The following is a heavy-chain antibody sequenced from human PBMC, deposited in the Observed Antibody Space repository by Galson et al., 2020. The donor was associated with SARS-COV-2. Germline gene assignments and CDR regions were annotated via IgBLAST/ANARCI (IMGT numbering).Heavy chain of an antibody. CDR3: AKSGRTVDD. Sequence: TGGSLRLSCTASGFNFGIYWMNWVRQAPGKGLEWVAHIAEDGSVKYYRDSVRGRFTISRDNSRNSLYLQMNSLRVDDTAGYYCAKSGRTVDDWGQGTLVTVSS. D-gene: IGHD1-26*01. J-gene: IGHJ4*02. CDR2: IAEDGSVK. V-gene: IGHV3-7*01. CDR1: GFNFGIYW.